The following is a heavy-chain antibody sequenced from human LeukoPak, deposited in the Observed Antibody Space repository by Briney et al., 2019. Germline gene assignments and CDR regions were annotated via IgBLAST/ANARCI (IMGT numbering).Heavy chain of an antibody. J-gene: IGHJ4*02. Sequence: GGSLRLSCAASGFTFSSYSMNWVRQAPGKGLEWVSVIYSGGSTYYADSVKGRFTISRDNSKNTLYLQMNSLRAEDTAVYYCARVKYSYGAYLDYWGQGTLVTVSS. CDR1: GFTFSSYS. D-gene: IGHD5-18*01. CDR3: ARVKYSYGAYLDY. V-gene: IGHV3-53*01. CDR2: IYSGGST.